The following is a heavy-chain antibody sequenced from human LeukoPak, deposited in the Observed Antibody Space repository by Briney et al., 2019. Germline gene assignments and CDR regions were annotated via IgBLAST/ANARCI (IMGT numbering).Heavy chain of an antibody. CDR2: IKPDGSEK. J-gene: IGHJ4*02. Sequence: GGSLRLSCAAPGFTFSGRWMSWVRQAPGKGLEWVANIKPDGSEKNYVDSVKGRFTISRDNAKSSLYLQMNSLRVEDTAVYYCARDPSAGSESWGQGTLVTVSS. CDR1: GFTFSGRW. V-gene: IGHV3-7*01. CDR3: ARDPSAGSES. D-gene: IGHD6-25*01.